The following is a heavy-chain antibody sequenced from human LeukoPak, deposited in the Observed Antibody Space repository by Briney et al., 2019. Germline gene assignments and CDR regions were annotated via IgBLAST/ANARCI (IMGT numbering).Heavy chain of an antibody. V-gene: IGHV3-30*02. Sequence: GGSLRLSCAASVFTFSSYGMHWVRQAPGKGLEWVAFIRYDGSNKYYADSVKGRFTISRDNSKNTLYLQMNSLRAEDTAVYYCAKGPITMIVVVMTYFDYWGQGTLVTVSS. D-gene: IGHD3-22*01. CDR2: IRYDGSNK. J-gene: IGHJ4*02. CDR3: AKGPITMIVVVMTYFDY. CDR1: VFTFSSYG.